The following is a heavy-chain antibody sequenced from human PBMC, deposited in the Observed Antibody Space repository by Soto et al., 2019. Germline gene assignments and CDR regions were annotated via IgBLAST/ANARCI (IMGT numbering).Heavy chain of an antibody. D-gene: IGHD2-2*01. V-gene: IGHV1-24*01. CDR2: FDPEDGET. CDR1: GYTLTELS. CDR3: ATIFMRSSTSPAYWFYP. Sequence: ASVKVSCKVSGYTLTELSMHWVRQAPGKGLEWMGGFDPEDGETIYAQKFQGRVTMTEDTSTDTAYMELSSLRSEDTAVYYCATIFMRSSTSPAYWFYPWGQGTLVTVSS. J-gene: IGHJ5*02.